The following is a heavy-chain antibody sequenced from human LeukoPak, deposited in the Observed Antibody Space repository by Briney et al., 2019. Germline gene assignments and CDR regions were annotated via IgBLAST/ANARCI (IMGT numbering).Heavy chain of an antibody. V-gene: IGHV4-59*01. J-gene: IGHJ3*02. CDR1: DGSINSYY. CDR2: IYYNGNT. D-gene: IGHD2-8*01. Sequence: PSETLSLTCSVSDGSINSYYWNWIRRPPGKGLEWIGYIYYNGNTNYSPSLKSRVTMSVDTSKNLFSLKVSSVTAADTAVYYCARDVYCINGVCYSAFDIWGQGTMVSVSS. CDR3: ARDVYCINGVCYSAFDI.